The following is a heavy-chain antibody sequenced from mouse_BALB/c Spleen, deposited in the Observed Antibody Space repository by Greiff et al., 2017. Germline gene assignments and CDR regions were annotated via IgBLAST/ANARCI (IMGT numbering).Heavy chain of an antibody. V-gene: IGHV1-9*01. CDR3: ARGGYGNPRDY. CDR2: ILPGSGST. Sequence: QVQLQQSGAELMKPGASVKISCKATGYTFRSYWIEWVKQRPGHGLEWIGEILPGSGSTNYNEKFKGKATFTADTSSNTAYMQLSSLTSEDSAVYYCARGGYGNPRDYWGQGTTLTVSS. D-gene: IGHD2-10*02. J-gene: IGHJ2*01. CDR1: GYTFRSYW.